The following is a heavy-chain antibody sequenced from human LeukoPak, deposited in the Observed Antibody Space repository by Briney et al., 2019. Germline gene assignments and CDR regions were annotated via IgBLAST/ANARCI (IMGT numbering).Heavy chain of an antibody. Sequence: PGGSLRLSCAASGFTFSSYGMHWVRQAPGKGLEWVAVIWYGGSNKYYADSVKGRFTISRDNAKNSLYLQMNSLRAEDSAVYYCARLTYITSPAAYWGQGTLVTVSS. CDR3: ARLTYITSPAAY. V-gene: IGHV3-33*08. CDR2: IWYGGSNK. D-gene: IGHD6-6*01. CDR1: GFTFSSYG. J-gene: IGHJ4*02.